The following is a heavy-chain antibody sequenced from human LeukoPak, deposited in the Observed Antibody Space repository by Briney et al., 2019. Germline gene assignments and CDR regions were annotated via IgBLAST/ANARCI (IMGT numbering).Heavy chain of an antibody. CDR3: ARAYSSSWYDF. Sequence: GGSLTLSCAASGFTFSSYAMSWVRHAPGKGLEWVSGISGNSVSTYYADSVKGRFTISRDNSKNTLFLQMSSLRAEDTAVYYCARAYSSSWYDFWGQGTLVTVSS. D-gene: IGHD6-13*01. V-gene: IGHV3-23*01. J-gene: IGHJ5*01. CDR1: GFTFSSYA. CDR2: ISGNSVST.